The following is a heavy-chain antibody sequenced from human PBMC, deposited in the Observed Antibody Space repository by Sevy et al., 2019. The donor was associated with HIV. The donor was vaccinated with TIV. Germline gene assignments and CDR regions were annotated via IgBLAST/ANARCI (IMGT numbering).Heavy chain of an antibody. CDR1: GFPFSSHW. Sequence: GGCLRLSCEASGFPFSSHWMHWVRQGPGQGLVWVSGINSDDTSIPYADSVKGRFTISRDNVKNTLYLQMSSRRAEDTALYYCARGSGVAFDYWGQGTLVTVSS. J-gene: IGHJ4*02. V-gene: IGHV3-74*01. CDR3: ARGSGVAFDY. CDR2: INSDDTSI. D-gene: IGHD3-10*01.